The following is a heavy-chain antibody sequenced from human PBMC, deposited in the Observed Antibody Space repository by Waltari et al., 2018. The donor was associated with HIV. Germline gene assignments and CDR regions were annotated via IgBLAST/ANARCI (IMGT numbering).Heavy chain of an antibody. D-gene: IGHD2-2*01. J-gene: IGHJ4*02. CDR2: INPNSGGT. Sequence: QVQLVQSGAEVKKPGASVKVSCKASGYTFTGYYMHWVRQAPGQGLEWMGWINPNSGGTNYAQKFQGRVTMTRDTSISTAYMELSRLRSDDTAVYYCARGIVVVPAASPDFDYWGQGTLVTVSS. V-gene: IGHV1-2*02. CDR1: GYTFTGYY. CDR3: ARGIVVVPAASPDFDY.